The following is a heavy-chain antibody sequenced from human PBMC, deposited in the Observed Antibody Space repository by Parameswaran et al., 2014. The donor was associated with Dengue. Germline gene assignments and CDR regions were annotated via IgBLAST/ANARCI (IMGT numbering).Heavy chain of an antibody. V-gene: IGHV1-46*01. D-gene: IGHD3-22*01. CDR1: GYTFTSYY. Sequence: PGASVKVSCKASGYTFTSYYMHWVRQAPGQGLEWMGIINPSGGSTSYAQKFQGRVTMTRDTSTSTVYMELSSLRSEDTAVYYCARVGSSEGITMIVENHAFDIWGQGTMVTVSS. CDR2: INPSGGST. CDR3: ARVGSSEGITMIVENHAFDI. J-gene: IGHJ3*02.